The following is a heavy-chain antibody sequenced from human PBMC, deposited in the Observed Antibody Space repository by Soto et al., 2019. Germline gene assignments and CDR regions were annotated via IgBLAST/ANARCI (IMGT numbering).Heavy chain of an antibody. V-gene: IGHV3-30*18. J-gene: IGHJ6*03. Sequence: QVQLVESGGGVVQPGRSLRLSCAASGFTFSSYGMHWVRQAPGKGLEWVAVISYDGSNKYYADSVTGRFTISRDNSKNTLYLQMNSWRAEDTAVYYSAKDLAMVSSWYAYYSYYYMDVWGKGTTVTVSS. CDR2: ISYDGSNK. CDR1: GFTFSSYG. CDR3: AKDLAMVSSWYAYYSYYYMDV. D-gene: IGHD6-13*01.